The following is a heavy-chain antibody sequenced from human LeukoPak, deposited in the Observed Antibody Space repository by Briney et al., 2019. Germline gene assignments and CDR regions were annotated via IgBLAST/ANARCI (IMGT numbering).Heavy chain of an antibody. V-gene: IGHV3-7*03. CDR3: ARDRVPMVRGTRGAFDI. CDR1: GFTFSSYW. CDR2: IKQDGSEK. J-gene: IGHJ3*02. Sequence: GGSLRLSCAASGFTFSSYWMSWVRQAPGKGLEWVVNIKQDGSEKYYVDSVKGRFTISRDNAKNSLYLQMNSLRAEDTAVYYCARDRVPMVRGTRGAFDIWGQGTMVTVSS. D-gene: IGHD3-10*01.